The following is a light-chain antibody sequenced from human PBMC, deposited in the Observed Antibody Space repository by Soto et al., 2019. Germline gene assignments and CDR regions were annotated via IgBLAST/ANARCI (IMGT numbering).Light chain of an antibody. J-gene: IGKJ5*01. CDR3: QQYGSSPIT. V-gene: IGKV3D-20*01. CDR2: DAS. CDR1: QSVSSSY. Sequence: ESVSMQSPATLSLSTGERATLSCGASQSVSSSYLAWYQQKPGLAPRLLIYDASSRATGIPDRFSGSGSGTDFTLTISRLEPADFAVYYCQQYGSSPITFGQGTRLEI.